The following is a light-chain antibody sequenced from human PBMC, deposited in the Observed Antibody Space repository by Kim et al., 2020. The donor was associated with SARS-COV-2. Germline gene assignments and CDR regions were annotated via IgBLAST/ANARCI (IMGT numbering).Light chain of an antibody. V-gene: IGKV1D-13*01. Sequence: SASEGDRVTITCRASQGISSALVWYQQQPGKPPRLLTFDASLLASGVPSRFSGSGSGTDFTLTISSLQPEDFATYYCQQFSNYPLTFGGGTKVEI. J-gene: IGKJ4*01. CDR1: QGISSA. CDR3: QQFSNYPLT. CDR2: DAS.